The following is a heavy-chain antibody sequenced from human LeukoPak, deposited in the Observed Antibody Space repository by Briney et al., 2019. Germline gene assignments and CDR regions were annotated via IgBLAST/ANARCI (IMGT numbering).Heavy chain of an antibody. CDR2: IWYDGSNK. J-gene: IGHJ4*02. CDR3: AKAYYYDSSGYLAS. CDR1: GFTFSSYG. Sequence: EGSLRLSCAASGFTFSSYGMHWVRQAPGKGLEWVAVIWYDGSNKYYADSVKGRFTISRDNSKNTLYLQMNSLRAEDTAVYYCAKAYYYDSSGYLASWGQGTLVTVSS. D-gene: IGHD3-22*01. V-gene: IGHV3-33*06.